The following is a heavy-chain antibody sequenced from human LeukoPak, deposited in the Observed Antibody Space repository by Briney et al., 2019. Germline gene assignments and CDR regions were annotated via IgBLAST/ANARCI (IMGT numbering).Heavy chain of an antibody. D-gene: IGHD5-12*01. V-gene: IGHV3-30*04. J-gene: IGHJ4*02. CDR2: ISYDGSNK. Sequence: GGSLRLSCAASGFTFSSYAMHWVRQAPGKGLEWVAVISYDGSNKYYADSVKGRFTISRDNSKNTLYLQMDSLRAEDTAVYYCARVEASGYDYGAFDYWGQGTLVTVSS. CDR1: GFTFSSYA. CDR3: ARVEASGYDYGAFDY.